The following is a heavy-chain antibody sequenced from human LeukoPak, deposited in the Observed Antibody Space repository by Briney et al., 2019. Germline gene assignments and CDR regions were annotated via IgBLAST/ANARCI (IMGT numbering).Heavy chain of an antibody. CDR2: ISSNGGST. V-gene: IGHV3-64*01. D-gene: IGHD3-10*01. CDR3: ARERYYYDFDI. J-gene: IGHJ3*02. Sequence: GGSLRLSCAASGFTFSSHAMYWVRQAPGKGLEYVSGISSNGGSTYYGNSVKGRFTISRDNSKNTLYLQMGSLRAEDMAVYYCARERYYYDFDIWGQGTMVTVSS. CDR1: GFTFSSHA.